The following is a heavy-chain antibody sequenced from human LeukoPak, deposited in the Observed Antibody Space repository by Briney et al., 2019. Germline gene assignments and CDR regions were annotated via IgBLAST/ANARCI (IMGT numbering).Heavy chain of an antibody. CDR1: GFTFGGAW. Sequence: GGSLRLSCATSGFTFGGAWLSWVRQVPGKGLEWIGRIKSDGATDYAAPVRGRFTISRDVSRATLYLKMNSLKTDDTAIYYCTTVTHFYLGGQGTLVTVSS. D-gene: IGHD2-15*01. CDR2: IKSDGAT. V-gene: IGHV3-15*01. CDR3: TTVTHFYL. J-gene: IGHJ4*02.